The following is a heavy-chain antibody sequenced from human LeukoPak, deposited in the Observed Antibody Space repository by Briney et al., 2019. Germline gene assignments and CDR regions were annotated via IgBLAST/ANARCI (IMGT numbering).Heavy chain of an antibody. CDR3: ARLRRAGWLEYYFDY. Sequence: PSETLSLTCTVSGGSISSSSYYWGWIRQPPGKGLEWIGYMYYSGSTNYNPSLKSRVTISVDTSKNQFSLKLSSVTAADTAVYYCARLRRAGWLEYYFDYWGQGTLVTVSS. V-gene: IGHV4-61*05. D-gene: IGHD6-19*01. J-gene: IGHJ4*02. CDR1: GGSISSSSYY. CDR2: MYYSGST.